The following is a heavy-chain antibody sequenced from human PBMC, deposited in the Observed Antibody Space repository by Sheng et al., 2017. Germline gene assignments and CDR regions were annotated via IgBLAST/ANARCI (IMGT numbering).Heavy chain of an antibody. CDR1: GFTFSSYE. D-gene: IGHD5-18*01. V-gene: IGHV3-48*03. Sequence: EVQLVESGGGLVQPGGSLRLSCAASGFTFSSYEMNWVRQAPGKGLEWVSYISSSGSTIYYADSVKGRFTISRDNAKNSLYLQMNSLRAEDTAVYYCARDTGYSYTTYYYYGMDVWGQGTTVTVSS. J-gene: IGHJ6*02. CDR2: ISSSGSTI. CDR3: ARDTGYSYTTYYYYGMDV.